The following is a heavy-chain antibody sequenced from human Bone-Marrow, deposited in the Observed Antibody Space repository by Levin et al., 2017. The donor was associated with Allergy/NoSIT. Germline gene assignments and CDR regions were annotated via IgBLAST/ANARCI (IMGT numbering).Heavy chain of an antibody. CDR2: IYSGGGT. CDR1: GVTVFNNY. V-gene: IGHV3-66*01. Sequence: GGSLRLSCTASGVTVFNNYFMWVRQTPGKGLEWVSHIYSGGGTNYADSVKGRFSVSRDNSKNTVYLQMNSLRADDTAVYYCGRDGPGGGHWGPGTQVTVSS. J-gene: IGHJ4*02. CDR3: GRDGPGGGH. D-gene: IGHD3-10*01.